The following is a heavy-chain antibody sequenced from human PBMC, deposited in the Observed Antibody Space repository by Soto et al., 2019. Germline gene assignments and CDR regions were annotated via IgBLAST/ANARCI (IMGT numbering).Heavy chain of an antibody. CDR3: AKGRKPDHDDGLCAFDS. D-gene: IGHD3-3*01. V-gene: IGHV3-23*01. J-gene: IGHJ4*02. CDR1: GLTFRSYA. Sequence: LRLSCVVSGLTFRSYAMSWVRQAPGKGLEWVSGISGGGGGTYYADSVKGRFTISRDPSTTTLFLDMYSLGAEDTAIYYCAKGRKPDHDDGLCAFDSWGQGVLVTVSS. CDR2: ISGGGGGT.